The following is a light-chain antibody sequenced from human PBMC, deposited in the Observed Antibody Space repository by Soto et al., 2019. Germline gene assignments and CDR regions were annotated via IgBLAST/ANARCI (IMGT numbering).Light chain of an antibody. V-gene: IGKV3-15*01. Sequence: EIVMTQSPSTLSVSPGEPATISCRASQSVSYNLAWYQQKPGQGPMLLIYGAFTRATGIPARFSGSGSGTEFTLPISSLHPEDVSLSYCQQYKNRPPLTFGGGTKVEIK. CDR1: QSVSYN. CDR2: GAF. CDR3: QQYKNRPPLT. J-gene: IGKJ4*01.